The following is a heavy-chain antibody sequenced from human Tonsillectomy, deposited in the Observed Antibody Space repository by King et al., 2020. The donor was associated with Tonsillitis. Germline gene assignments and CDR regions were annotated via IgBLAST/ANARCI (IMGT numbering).Heavy chain of an antibody. CDR2: ISSSGSYT. CDR3: ARPLFGEQWLVPFDY. CDR1: GFTFSDYY. J-gene: IGHJ4*02. D-gene: IGHD6-19*01. V-gene: IGHV3-11*06. Sequence: VQLVESGGGLVKPGGSLRLSCAASGFTFSDYYMSWVRQAPGKGLEWVSNISSSGSYTVYADSVKGRLTISRDNAKNSLYLQMNSLRAEDTAVYYCARPLFGEQWLVPFDYWGQGTLVTVSS.